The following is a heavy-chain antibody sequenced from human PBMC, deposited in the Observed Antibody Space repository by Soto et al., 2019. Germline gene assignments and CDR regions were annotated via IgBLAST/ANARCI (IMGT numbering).Heavy chain of an antibody. CDR2: IYWDDDK. V-gene: IGHV2-5*02. J-gene: IGHJ4*02. D-gene: IGHD1-1*01. CDR1: GFSLTTRPVG. CDR3: AHRQLYNGAWNEGTFDY. Sequence: QITLKESGPTLVKPTQTLTLTCTFSGFSLTTRPVGVGWIRQPPGQALEWVALIYWDDDKRYNPSLKTRVTITKDTSKNQVVLTMTNMDPVDTATYYCAHRQLYNGAWNEGTFDYWGQGALVTVS.